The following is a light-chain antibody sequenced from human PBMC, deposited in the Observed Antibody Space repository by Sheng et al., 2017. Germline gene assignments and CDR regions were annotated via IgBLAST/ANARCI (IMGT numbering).Light chain of an antibody. CDR2: VAS. CDR3: QQSYSTPYT. CDR1: QSISSY. V-gene: IGKV1-39*01. Sequence: IQMTQSPSSLSASVGDRVTITCRASQSISSYLSWYQQKPGIAPKLLIYVASNLQSGVPSRFSGSGSGTDFTLTISSLHPEDFATYFCQQSYSTPYTFGQGTKLEI. J-gene: IGKJ2*01.